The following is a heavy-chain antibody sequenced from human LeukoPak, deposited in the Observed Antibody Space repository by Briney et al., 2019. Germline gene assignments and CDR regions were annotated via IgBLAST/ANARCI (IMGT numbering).Heavy chain of an antibody. CDR3: AKALRYSGNYPFDY. J-gene: IGHJ4*02. CDR1: GFTFSSYW. Sequence: GGSLRLSCAASGFTFSSYWMSWVRQAPGKGLERVANIKQDGSEKYYVDSVKGRFTISRDNAKNSLYLQMNSLRAEDTAVYYCAKALRYSGNYPFDYWGQGTLVTVSS. D-gene: IGHD1-26*01. CDR2: IKQDGSEK. V-gene: IGHV3-7*03.